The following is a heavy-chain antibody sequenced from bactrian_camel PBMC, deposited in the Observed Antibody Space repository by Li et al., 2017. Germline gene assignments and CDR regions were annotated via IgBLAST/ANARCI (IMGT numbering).Heavy chain of an antibody. CDR1: FFILDDFD. CDR2: ISGDGST. J-gene: IGHJ4*01. D-gene: IGHD6*01. CDR3: VADCYGSRYYLARLTNN. V-gene: IGHV3S66*01. Sequence: VQLVESGGGSVQTGGSLRLSCKPSFFILDDFDMMWYRQAPGNECELVSSISGDGSTYYTDAVKGRFTISHDNAKNSVDLQMNSLKPDDTAVYYCVADCYGSRYYLARLTNNWGQGTQVTVS.